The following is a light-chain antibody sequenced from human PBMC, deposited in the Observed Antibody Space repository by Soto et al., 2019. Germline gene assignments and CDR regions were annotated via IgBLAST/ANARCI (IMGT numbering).Light chain of an antibody. CDR1: QDISGY. J-gene: IGKJ3*01. V-gene: IGKV1-12*01. CDR3: QQVKTYPRT. CDR2: GAF. Sequence: DIQMTQSPSSVSASVGDRVTITCRTSQDISGYLPWFQQKPGKAPKLLVSGAFALQSGVPSRFSGSGSGTVFTLTISSLQLWDLATYYCQQVKTYPRTFGPRSRV.